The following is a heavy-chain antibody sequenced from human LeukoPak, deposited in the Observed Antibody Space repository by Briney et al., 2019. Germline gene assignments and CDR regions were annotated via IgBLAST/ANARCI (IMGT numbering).Heavy chain of an antibody. CDR2: INHSGST. D-gene: IGHD3-10*01. V-gene: IGHV4-34*01. J-gene: IGHJ3*02. CDR1: GGSLSGYY. CDR3: ARDRFEGFDI. Sequence: SETLSLTCAVYGGSLSGYYWSWIRQPPGKGLEWIGEINHSGSTNHNPSLKSRVTISVDTSKNQFSLKLSSVTAADTAVYYCARDRFEGFDIWGQGTMVTVSS.